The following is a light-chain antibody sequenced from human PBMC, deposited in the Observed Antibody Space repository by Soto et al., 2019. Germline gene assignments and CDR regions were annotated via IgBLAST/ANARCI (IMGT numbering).Light chain of an antibody. CDR3: QHAKSFPPT. J-gene: IGKJ3*01. CDR2: DAS. Sequence: DIQMTQSPSSVSASVGDRVTITCRASQGISSSLAWYQQKPRKAPKLLIYDASTLQSGVSSRFSGSGSGTDFTLTLSSLQPEDFATYYCQHAKSFPPTFGPGTRVDIK. CDR1: QGISSS. V-gene: IGKV1-12*01.